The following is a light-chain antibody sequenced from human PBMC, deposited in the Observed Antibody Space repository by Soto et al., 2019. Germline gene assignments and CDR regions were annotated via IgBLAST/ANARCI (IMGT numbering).Light chain of an antibody. CDR3: CSYAFSGSPFYV. J-gene: IGLJ1*01. Sequence: QTVLTQPAAVSWSAGQWLTISCARGTSDFDPYDLVWWYECRPGEAPELIIYEVTRGPSETSNRFYSSRPGNTASLTISWLQAEDEGDYFCCSYAFSGSPFYVFGSGTKVNVL. V-gene: IGLV2-23*02. CDR1: TSDFDPYDL. CDR2: EVT.